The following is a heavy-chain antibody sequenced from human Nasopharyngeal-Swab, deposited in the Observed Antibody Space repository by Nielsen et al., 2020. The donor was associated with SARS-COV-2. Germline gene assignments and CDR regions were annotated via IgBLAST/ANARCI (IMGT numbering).Heavy chain of an antibody. Sequence: WVRQAPGQGLEWMGWISAYNGNTNYAQKLQGRVTMTTDTSTSTAYMELRSLRSDDTAVYYCARDSNPDYYDSSGYKDYWGQGTLVTVSS. CDR3: ARDSNPDYYDSSGYKDY. J-gene: IGHJ4*02. V-gene: IGHV1-18*01. CDR2: ISAYNGNT. D-gene: IGHD3-22*01.